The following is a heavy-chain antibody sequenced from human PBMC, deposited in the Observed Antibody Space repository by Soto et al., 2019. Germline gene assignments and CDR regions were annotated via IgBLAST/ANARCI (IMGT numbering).Heavy chain of an antibody. V-gene: IGHV3-48*02. Sequence: GGSLRLSCAASGFTFSSYSMNWVRQAPGKGLEWVSYISSSSSTIYYADSVKGRFTISRDNAKNSLYLQMNSLRDEDTAVYYCAREMGTIQSNDAFDIWGQGTMVTVSS. J-gene: IGHJ3*02. CDR3: AREMGTIQSNDAFDI. CDR2: ISSSSSTI. D-gene: IGHD1-1*01. CDR1: GFTFSSYS.